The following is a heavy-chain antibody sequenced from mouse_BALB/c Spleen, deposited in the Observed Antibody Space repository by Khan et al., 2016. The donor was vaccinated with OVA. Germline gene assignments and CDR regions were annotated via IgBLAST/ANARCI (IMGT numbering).Heavy chain of an antibody. CDR2: ISTGGHYT. D-gene: IGHD1-1*01. J-gene: IGHJ3*01. Sequence: EVELVESGGDLVEPGGSLKLSCAASGFTFSTYGMSWVRQTPDKRLEWVATISTGGHYTYYPDSVRGRFTISRDNAKNTLYLHMTSLKSEDTAMFYCAILAYYYDSEWFAYWGQGTLVTVSA. V-gene: IGHV5-6*01. CDR3: AILAYYYDSEWFAY. CDR1: GFTFSTYG.